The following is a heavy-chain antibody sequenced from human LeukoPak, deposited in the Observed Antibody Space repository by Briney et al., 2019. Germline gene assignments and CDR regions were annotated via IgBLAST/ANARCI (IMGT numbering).Heavy chain of an antibody. V-gene: IGHV4-39*01. J-gene: IGHJ5*02. CDR1: GGSISSSSYY. Sequence: PSETLSLTCTVSGGSISSSSYYWGWIRQPPGQGLEGIGSIYYSGSTYYNPSLKSRVTISVDTSKNQFSLKLSSVTAADTAVYYCARHTNPHSVVVPAAKFYPWGQGALVTVSS. D-gene: IGHD2-2*01. CDR3: ARHTNPHSVVVPAAKFYP. CDR2: IYYSGST.